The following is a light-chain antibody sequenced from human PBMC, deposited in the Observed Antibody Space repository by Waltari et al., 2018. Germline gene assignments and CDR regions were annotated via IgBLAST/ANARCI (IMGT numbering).Light chain of an antibody. Sequence: QSALTQPRSVSGSPGQSVTISCTGTSSDVGGYNYVSWYQQHPGKAPQPLIYDVSKRPSGVPDRFSGSKSGNTASLTISGLQAEDEADYYCCSYAGSYTVVFGGGTKLTVL. CDR3: CSYAGSYTVV. J-gene: IGLJ2*01. CDR1: SSDVGGYNY. V-gene: IGLV2-11*01. CDR2: DVS.